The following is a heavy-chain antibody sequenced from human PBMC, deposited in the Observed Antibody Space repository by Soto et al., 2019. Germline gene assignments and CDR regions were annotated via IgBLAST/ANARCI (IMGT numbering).Heavy chain of an antibody. CDR1: GYDFARTW. V-gene: IGHV5-51*01. J-gene: IGHJ4*02. CDR3: ARLVGDYDSYFDH. D-gene: IGHD5-12*01. Sequence: VESLNISCKASGYDFARTWIVWVLQLPGKGLDWLGIIYPGDSETRYSPSFRGQVTFSVDMSISTAYLQWSSLKTSDIAIYYCARLVGDYDSYFDHWGQGTRVTVSS. CDR2: IYPGDSET.